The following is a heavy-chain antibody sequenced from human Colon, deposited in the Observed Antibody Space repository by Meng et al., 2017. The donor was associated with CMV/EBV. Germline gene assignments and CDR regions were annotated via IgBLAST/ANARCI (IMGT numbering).Heavy chain of an antibody. CDR3: ARMDYDFYL. V-gene: IGHV4-38-2*02. CDR1: GYSISSGYY. D-gene: IGHD3-3*01. CDR2: IYHSGST. J-gene: IGHJ6*02. Sequence: GSLRLSCTVSGYSISSGYYWGCIRQPPGKGLEWIGSIYHSGSTYYNPSLKSRVTISVDTSKNQFSLKLSSVTAADTAVYYCARMDYDFYLWGQGTTVTVSS.